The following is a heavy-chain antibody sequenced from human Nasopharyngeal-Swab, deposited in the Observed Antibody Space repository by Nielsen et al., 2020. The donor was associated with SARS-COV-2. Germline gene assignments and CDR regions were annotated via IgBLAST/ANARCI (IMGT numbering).Heavy chain of an antibody. CDR3: ARDPLSSWQAIGNWYFDL. J-gene: IGHJ2*01. V-gene: IGHV3-21*06. CDR2: VSSTSTYI. CDR1: GFTFSSYS. D-gene: IGHD6-13*01. Sequence: GGSLRLSCAASGFTFSSYSMNWVRQAPGKGLEWASSVSSTSTYIYYADSVKGRFTISRDNAKNSLYLLLNSLRAEDSAVYFCARDPLSSWQAIGNWYFDLWGRGTLVTVS.